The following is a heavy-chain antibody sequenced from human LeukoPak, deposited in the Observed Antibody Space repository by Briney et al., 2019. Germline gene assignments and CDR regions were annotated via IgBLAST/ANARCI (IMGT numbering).Heavy chain of an antibody. J-gene: IGHJ4*02. D-gene: IGHD5-24*01. CDR2: ISSSGSTI. Sequence: PGGSLRLSCAASGFTFSDYYMSWLRQAPGKGLEWDSYISSSGSTIYYADSVKGRFTISRDNAKNSLYLQMNSLRAEDTAVYYCARWLQSEIPRGIDYWGQGTLVTVSS. CDR3: ARWLQSEIPRGIDY. CDR1: GFTFSDYY. V-gene: IGHV3-11*01.